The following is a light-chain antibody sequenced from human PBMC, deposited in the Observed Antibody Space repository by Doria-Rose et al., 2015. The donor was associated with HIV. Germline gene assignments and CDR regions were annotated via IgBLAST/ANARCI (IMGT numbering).Light chain of an antibody. V-gene: IGKV3-20*01. J-gene: IGKJ1*01. Sequence: DIVMTQSPGTLSLSPGERATLSCRASQSFSSTYLAWYQQKPGQAPSLLIYDGPTMATGIPDRFSASGSGTDFTLTINRLEPEEFALYYCHQYGTSWTFGQGTKVEI. CDR2: DGP. CDR3: HQYGTSWT. CDR1: QSFSSTY.